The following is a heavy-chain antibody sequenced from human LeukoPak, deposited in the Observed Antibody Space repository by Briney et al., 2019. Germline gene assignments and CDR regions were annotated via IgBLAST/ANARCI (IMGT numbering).Heavy chain of an antibody. Sequence: GRSLRLSCAASGFTFSSYGMHWVRQAPGKGLEWVAVISYDGSNKYYADSVKGRFTISRDNSKNTLYLQMNSLRAEDTAVYYCAKDHGAGGIRYFDWLTDYGMDVWGQGTTVTVSS. D-gene: IGHD3-9*01. CDR1: GFTFSSYG. V-gene: IGHV3-30*18. J-gene: IGHJ6*02. CDR3: AKDHGAGGIRYFDWLTDYGMDV. CDR2: ISYDGSNK.